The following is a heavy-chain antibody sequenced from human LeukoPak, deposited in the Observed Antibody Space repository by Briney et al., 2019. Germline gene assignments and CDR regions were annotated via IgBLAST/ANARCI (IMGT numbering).Heavy chain of an antibody. CDR2: ICYNGHP. CDR1: GGPQRGSIYY. CDR3: TRLRGYTDGLPGY. Sequence: SETVSFPCTLSGGPQRGSIYYWRGIPQPPAEGVVGVGCICYNGHPYYNPSFKNRVSISVDESENQFSLKLSSCAAADTAVYFCTRLRGYTDGLPGYWRQGTLVSVST. J-gene: IGHJ4*02. D-gene: IGHD5-18*01. V-gene: IGHV4-39*01.